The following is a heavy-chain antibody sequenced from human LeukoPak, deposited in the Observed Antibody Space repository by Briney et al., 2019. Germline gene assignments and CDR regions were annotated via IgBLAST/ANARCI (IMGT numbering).Heavy chain of an antibody. J-gene: IGHJ5*02. V-gene: IGHV3-30-3*01. Sequence: GGSLRLSCAASGFTFSSYAMHWVRQAPVKGLEWVAVISYDGSNKYYADSVEGRFTISRDNSKNTLYLQMNSLRAEDTAVYYCARGAVAGTNWFDPWGQGTLVTVSS. CDR2: ISYDGSNK. D-gene: IGHD6-19*01. CDR3: ARGAVAGTNWFDP. CDR1: GFTFSSYA.